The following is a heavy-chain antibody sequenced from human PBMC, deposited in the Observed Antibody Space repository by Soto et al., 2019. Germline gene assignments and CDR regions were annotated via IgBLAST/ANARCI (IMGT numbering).Heavy chain of an antibody. CDR3: AKDSCIVVVTAPYDY. CDR1: GFTFSSYG. Sequence: PGGSLRLSCAASGFTFSSYGMHWVRQAPGKGLEWVAVISYDGSNKYYADSVKGRFTISRDNSKNTLYLQMNSLRAEDTAVYYCAKDSCIVVVTAPYDYWGQGTLVTVSS. V-gene: IGHV3-30*18. D-gene: IGHD2-21*02. CDR2: ISYDGSNK. J-gene: IGHJ4*02.